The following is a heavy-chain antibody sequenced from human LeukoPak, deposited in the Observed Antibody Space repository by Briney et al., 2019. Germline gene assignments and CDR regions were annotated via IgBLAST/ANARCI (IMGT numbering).Heavy chain of an antibody. CDR1: GFTFSSYW. J-gene: IGHJ4*02. CDR3: ARYYYGSGSPFDY. D-gene: IGHD3-10*01. Sequence: PGGSLRLSCAASGFTFSSYWMSWVRQAPGKGLEWVANIKQDGSEKYYVDSVKGRFTISRDNAKNSLYLQMNSLRAEDTAVYYCARYYYGSGSPFDYWGQGTLVTVSS. CDR2: IKQDGSEK. V-gene: IGHV3-7*01.